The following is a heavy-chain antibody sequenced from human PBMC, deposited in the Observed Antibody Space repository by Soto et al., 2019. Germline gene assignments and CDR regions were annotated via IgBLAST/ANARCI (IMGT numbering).Heavy chain of an antibody. J-gene: IGHJ4*02. V-gene: IGHV4-30-4*01. D-gene: IGHD3-9*01. CDR3: ARGADILTGYYGLDY. CDR2: IYYSGST. Sequence: TLSLTCTVSGGSISSGDYYWSWIRQPPGKGLEWIGYIYYSGSTYYNPSLKSRVTISVDTSKNQFSLKLSSVTAADTAVYYCARGADILTGYYGLDYWGQGTLVTVSS. CDR1: GGSISSGDYY.